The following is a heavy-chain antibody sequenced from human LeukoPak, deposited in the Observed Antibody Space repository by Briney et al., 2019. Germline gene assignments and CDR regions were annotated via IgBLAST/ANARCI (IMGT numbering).Heavy chain of an antibody. D-gene: IGHD3-10*01. CDR2: IYYSGST. J-gene: IGHJ4*02. Sequence: SETLSLTCTVSGGSISSSSYYWGWIRQPPGKGLEWIGSIYYSGSTYYNPSLKSRVTISVDTSKNQFSLKLSSVTAADTAVYYCARCRFGELSIYYLDYWGQGTLVTVSS. CDR3: ARCRFGELSIYYLDY. V-gene: IGHV4-39*01. CDR1: GGSISSSSYY.